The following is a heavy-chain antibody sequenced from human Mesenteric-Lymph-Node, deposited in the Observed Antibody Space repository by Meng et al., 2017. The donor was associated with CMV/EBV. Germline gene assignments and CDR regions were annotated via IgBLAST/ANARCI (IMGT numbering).Heavy chain of an antibody. V-gene: IGHV1-2*02. CDR3: ATERGRELYYDSSGYLAV. CDR1: GYTFTSYG. CDR2: INPKSGGT. J-gene: IGHJ4*02. D-gene: IGHD3-22*01. Sequence: ASVKVSCKASGYTFTSYGISWVRQAPGQGLEWMGWINPKSGGTYYAQNFQGRVTVTRDTSISTAYMELNRLTSDDTAVYYCATERGRELYYDSSGYLAVWGQGTLVTVSS.